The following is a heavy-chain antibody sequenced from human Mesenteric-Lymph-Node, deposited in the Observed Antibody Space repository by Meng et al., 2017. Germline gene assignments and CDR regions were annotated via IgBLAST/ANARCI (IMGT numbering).Heavy chain of an antibody. V-gene: IGHV1-69*05. CDR1: GGTFSSYA. J-gene: IGHJ4*02. Sequence: SVKVSCKASGGTFSSYAISWVRQAPGQGLEWMGGIIPIFGTANYAQKFQGRVTITTDESTSTAYMELSSLRSEDTAVYYCARTDYYDSSGYIYFDYWGQGTLVTVSS. D-gene: IGHD3-22*01. CDR2: IIPIFGTA. CDR3: ARTDYYDSSGYIYFDY.